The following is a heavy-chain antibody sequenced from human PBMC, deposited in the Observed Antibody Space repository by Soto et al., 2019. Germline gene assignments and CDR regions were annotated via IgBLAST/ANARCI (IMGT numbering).Heavy chain of an antibody. CDR1: GFDFSFFS. D-gene: IGHD3-3*01. J-gene: IGHJ6*03. V-gene: IGHV3-21*02. CDR3: VRDFGWYFRSGYMDV. CDR2: INEDSSYI. Sequence: EVQLVESGGGLVKPGGSLRLSCEASGFDFSFFSRNWVRQAPGKGLEWVSSINEDSSYIYYAHSLRGRFTISRDNAKESLYLQMNSLRAEDTAVYYCVRDFGWYFRSGYMDVWGDGATVTVSS.